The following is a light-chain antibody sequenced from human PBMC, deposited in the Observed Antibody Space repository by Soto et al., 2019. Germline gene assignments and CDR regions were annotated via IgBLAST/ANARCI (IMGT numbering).Light chain of an antibody. Sequence: EIVMTQSPDTLSVSPGERATLSCRASQSVSGNLVWYQQKSGQAPRLLIYGASTRATGVPARFSGSGSGTEFSLTISSLQSEDFAVYYCQQYENWPRTFGQGTKVEIK. CDR3: QQYENWPRT. J-gene: IGKJ1*01. V-gene: IGKV3-15*01. CDR1: QSVSGN. CDR2: GAS.